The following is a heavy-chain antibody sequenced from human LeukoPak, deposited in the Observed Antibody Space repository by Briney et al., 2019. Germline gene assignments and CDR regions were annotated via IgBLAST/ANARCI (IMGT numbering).Heavy chain of an antibody. Sequence: WETLSLTCAVSGVSISSSNWWSWVRQPPGKGVEWIGEIYHSGSTNYNQSLKSRVTISVDKSKNQFSLKLSSVTAADTAVYYCAICNHWLVLRYYGMYVCGQGTTVTVSS. CDR1: GVSISSSNW. D-gene: IGHD6-19*01. J-gene: IGHJ6*02. CDR2: IYHSGST. CDR3: AICNHWLVLRYYGMYV. V-gene: IGHV4-4*02.